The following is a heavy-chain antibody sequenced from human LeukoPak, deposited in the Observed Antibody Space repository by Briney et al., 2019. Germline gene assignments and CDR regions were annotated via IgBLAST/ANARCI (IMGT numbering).Heavy chain of an antibody. J-gene: IGHJ4*02. CDR3: ARGNEYTWWQ. D-gene: IGHD2-15*01. V-gene: IGHV4-4*02. Sequence: SETLSLTCTVSDGSIKTNYWWTWVRQPPGKGLEWIGETWHSGSSTNYNPSLKSRVTISVDKPKSQFSLKLTSVTAADTAIYYCARGNEYTWWQWSQGTLVTVSS. CDR2: TWHSGSST. CDR1: DGSIKTNYW.